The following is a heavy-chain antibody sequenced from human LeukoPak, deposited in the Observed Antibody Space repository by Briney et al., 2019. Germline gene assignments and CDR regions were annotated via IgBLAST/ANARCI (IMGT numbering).Heavy chain of an antibody. J-gene: IGHJ4*02. V-gene: IGHV3-33*01. D-gene: IGHD3-22*01. CDR3: ATYRRGYHDSSESYYFDY. CDR2: IWYDGSNK. CDR1: GFTFSSYG. Sequence: GGSLRLSCAASGFTFSSYGMHWVRQAPGKGLEWVAVIWYDGSNKYYADSVKGRFTISRDNSKNTLYLQMNGLRAEDTAVYYCATYRRGYHDSSESYYFDYWGQGTLVTVSS.